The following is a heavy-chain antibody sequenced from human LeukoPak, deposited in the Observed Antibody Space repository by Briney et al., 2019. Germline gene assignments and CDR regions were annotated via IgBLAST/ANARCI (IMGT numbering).Heavy chain of an antibody. CDR3: ARVAGSIDY. D-gene: IGHD6-19*01. CDR2: MNPNSGYT. J-gene: IGHJ4*02. CDR1: GYTFTTYD. Sequence: VKVSCKASGYTFTTYDINWVRQAAGQGLEWMGWMNPNSGYTGYAQKFQGRVTITRDTSISTAYMELSSLRSEDTAVYYCARVAGSIDYWGQGTLVTVSS. V-gene: IGHV1-8*03.